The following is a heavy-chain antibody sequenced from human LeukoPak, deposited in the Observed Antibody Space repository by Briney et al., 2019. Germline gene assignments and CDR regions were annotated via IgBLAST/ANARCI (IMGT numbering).Heavy chain of an antibody. CDR1: GYTFTSYG. CDR3: ARDHRSSTSPGDYYMDV. CDR2: ISAYNGNT. V-gene: IGHV1-18*01. D-gene: IGHD2-2*01. J-gene: IGHJ6*03. Sequence: ASVKVSCKASGYTFTSYGISWVRQAPGQGLEWMGWISAYNGNTNYAQKLQGRVTMTTDTSTSTAYMELRSLRSDDTAVYYCARDHRSSTSPGDYYMDVWGKGTTVTVSS.